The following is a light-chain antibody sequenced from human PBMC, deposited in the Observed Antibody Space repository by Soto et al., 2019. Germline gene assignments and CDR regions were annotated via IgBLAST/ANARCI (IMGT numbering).Light chain of an antibody. CDR3: SSYTSSNTVA. J-gene: IGLJ2*01. Sequence: QSALTQPASVSGSPGQSITISCTGTSSDVGGYNYVSWYQQHPDKAPKVMIFEVSSRPSWVSNRFSGSKSGNTASLTISGLQAEDEADYYCSSYTSSNTVAFGGGTKHTVL. V-gene: IGLV2-14*01. CDR2: EVS. CDR1: SSDVGGYNY.